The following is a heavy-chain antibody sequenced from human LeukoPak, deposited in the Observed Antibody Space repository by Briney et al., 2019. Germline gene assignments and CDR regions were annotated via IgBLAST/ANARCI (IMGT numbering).Heavy chain of an antibody. Sequence: SETLSLTCTVSGGSISSYYWSWIRQPPGKGLEWIGYIYYSGSTNYNPSLKSRVTMSVDTSKNQFSLKLSSVTAADTAVYYCARAIRGGWFDPWGQGTLVTVSS. CDR2: IYYSGST. CDR1: GGSISSYY. D-gene: IGHD3-16*01. CDR3: ARAIRGGWFDP. V-gene: IGHV4-59*12. J-gene: IGHJ5*02.